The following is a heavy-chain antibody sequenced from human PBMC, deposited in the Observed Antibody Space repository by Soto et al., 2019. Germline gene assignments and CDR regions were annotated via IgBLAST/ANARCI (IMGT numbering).Heavy chain of an antibody. D-gene: IGHD4-4*01. V-gene: IGHV4-59*08. CDR2: IYYSGGT. CDR3: ARSFPSNYYYYYYMDV. Sequence: QVQLQESGPGLVKPSETLSLTCTVSGGSSSSYYWNWIRQPPGKGLEWIGYIYYSGGTNYNPSLKSRVTISVDTSKNHFTLKLSSVTAADTAVYYCARSFPSNYYYYYYMDVWGKGTTVTVSS. J-gene: IGHJ6*03. CDR1: GGSSSSYY.